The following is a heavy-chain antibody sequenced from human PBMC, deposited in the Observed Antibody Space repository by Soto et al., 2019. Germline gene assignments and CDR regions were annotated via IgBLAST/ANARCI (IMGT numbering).Heavy chain of an antibody. V-gene: IGHV1-69*12. D-gene: IGHD2-15*01. Sequence: QVQLVQSGAEVKKPGSSVKVPCNASGGTFSSYAISWVRQAPGQGLEWMGGIIPIFGTANYAQKFQGRVTITADESTSTAYMELSSLRSEDTAVYYCARAGYCSGGSCYRRSFDYWGQGTLVTVSS. CDR3: ARAGYCSGGSCYRRSFDY. CDR2: IIPIFGTA. J-gene: IGHJ4*02. CDR1: GGTFSSYA.